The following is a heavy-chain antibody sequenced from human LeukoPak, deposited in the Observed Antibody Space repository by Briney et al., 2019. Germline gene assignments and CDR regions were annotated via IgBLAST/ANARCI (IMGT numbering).Heavy chain of an antibody. Sequence: GGSLRLSCAASGFTFSSYNMKWVRQAPGKGLEWVSSISSRSSYIFYADSVKGRFTISRDNAKKSLYLQMNSLRAEDTAVYYCSSGVNYFDYWGQGTLVTVSS. D-gene: IGHD3-3*01. CDR3: SSGVNYFDY. CDR1: GFTFSSYN. CDR2: ISSRSSYI. V-gene: IGHV3-21*01. J-gene: IGHJ4*02.